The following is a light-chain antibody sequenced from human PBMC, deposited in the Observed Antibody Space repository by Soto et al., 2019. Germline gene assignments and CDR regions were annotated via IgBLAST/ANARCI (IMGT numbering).Light chain of an antibody. Sequence: DIQMTQSPSTLSASVGDRVTITCRASQSITSWLAWYQQKPGKAPKLLIYNASSLASGVPSRFSGSGSGTEFTLTISSLQPEDFATYYCQQHNSYWSFGQGTKVEIK. CDR2: NAS. J-gene: IGKJ1*01. CDR3: QQHNSYWS. CDR1: QSITSW. V-gene: IGKV1-5*01.